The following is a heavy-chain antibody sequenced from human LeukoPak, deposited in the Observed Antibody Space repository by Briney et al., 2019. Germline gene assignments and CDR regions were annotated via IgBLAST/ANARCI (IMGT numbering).Heavy chain of an antibody. J-gene: IGHJ4*02. V-gene: IGHV3-33*01. CDR3: ARQTYYYGSGTYYYYFDY. D-gene: IGHD3-10*01. Sequence: GRSLRLPCAASGFTFSSYDMHWVRQGPGKGLEWVTVIWSDATNKYYADSVKGRFTISRDNSTNTLYLQMNSLRAEDTAVYFCARQTYYYGSGTYYYYFDYWGQGTLVTVSS. CDR1: GFTFSSYD. CDR2: IWSDATNK.